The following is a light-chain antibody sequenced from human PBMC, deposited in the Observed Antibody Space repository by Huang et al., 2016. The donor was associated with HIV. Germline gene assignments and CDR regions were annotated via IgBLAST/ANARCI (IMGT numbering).Light chain of an antibody. Sequence: EVVMTQSPNTLSVSPGERATLSCRASQSIGSNLAWYQQKPGQAPRLLIYRASARAAGVPARFSGSGSGKEFTLTISSLQSEDFAIYYCQQYNNWPPLTFGGGTKVEI. CDR2: RAS. CDR1: QSIGSN. CDR3: QQYNNWPPLT. V-gene: IGKV3-15*01. J-gene: IGKJ4*01.